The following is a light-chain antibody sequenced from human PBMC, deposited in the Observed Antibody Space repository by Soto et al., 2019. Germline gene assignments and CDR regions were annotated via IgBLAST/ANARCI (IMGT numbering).Light chain of an antibody. CDR3: QKYNSGPSFT. CDR2: AAS. V-gene: IGKV1-27*01. CDR1: QGISNY. Sequence: DIQMTQSPSSLSASVGDRVTITCRASQGISNYLAWYQQKPGKVPKLLIYAASTLQSGVPSRFSGSGSGTDFTLTISSLQPEDVATYYCQKYNSGPSFTFGPGTKVDIK. J-gene: IGKJ3*01.